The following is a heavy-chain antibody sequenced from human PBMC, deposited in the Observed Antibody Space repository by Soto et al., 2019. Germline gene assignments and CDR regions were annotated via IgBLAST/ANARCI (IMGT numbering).Heavy chain of an antibody. D-gene: IGHD6-19*01. J-gene: IGHJ6*02. CDR2: IYYSGST. CDR3: ASTTSPYSSGWYAHYYYYGMDV. Sequence: SETLSLTCTVSGGSISSSSYYWGWIRQPPGKGLEWIGSIYYSGSTYYNPSLKSRVTISVDTSKNQFSLKLSSVTAADTAVYYCASTTSPYSSGWYAHYYYYGMDVWGQGTTVTVS. V-gene: IGHV4-39*01. CDR1: GGSISSSSYY.